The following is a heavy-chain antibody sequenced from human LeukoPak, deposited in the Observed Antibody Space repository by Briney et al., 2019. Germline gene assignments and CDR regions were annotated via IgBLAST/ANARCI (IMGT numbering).Heavy chain of an antibody. Sequence: GASVTVSCTASGYTFTSYAMNWVRQAPGQGLEWMGWINTNTGNPTYAQGFTGRFVFSLDTSVSTAYLQISSLKAEDTAVYYCAREAEVVPAAIKSWFDPWGQGTLVTVSS. CDR2: INTNTGNP. J-gene: IGHJ5*02. D-gene: IGHD2-2*01. CDR3: AREAEVVPAAIKSWFDP. CDR1: GYTFTSYA. V-gene: IGHV7-4-1*02.